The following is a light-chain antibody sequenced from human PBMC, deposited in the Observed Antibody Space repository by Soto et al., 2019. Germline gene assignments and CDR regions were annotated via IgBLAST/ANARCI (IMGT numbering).Light chain of an antibody. CDR3: QRGYSPRLS. J-gene: IGKJ4*01. CDR1: QSISSY. Sequence: DIQMIQSPSSLSASVRDRVTITCRASQSISSYLNWLQLKPGKDPKLLMYATSTLQNGVPSRFSGSGSGTDFTLTISNLQPEDSDVYYCQRGYSPRLSFGGGTRVEIK. V-gene: IGKV1-39*02. CDR2: ATS.